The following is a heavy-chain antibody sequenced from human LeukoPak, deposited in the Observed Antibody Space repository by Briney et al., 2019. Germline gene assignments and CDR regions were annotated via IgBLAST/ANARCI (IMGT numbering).Heavy chain of an antibody. Sequence: GGSLRLSCAASGFTVSNSYMNWVRQAPGKGLEWVSLIYSGGGTYYADSVKGRFTISRDNSKNMLYLQMNSLRAEDTAVYYCARNYYDSSTYYYFDYWGQGTLVTVSS. CDR1: GFTVSNSY. CDR3: ARNYYDSSTYYYFDY. V-gene: IGHV3-66*01. CDR2: IYSGGGT. D-gene: IGHD3-22*01. J-gene: IGHJ4*02.